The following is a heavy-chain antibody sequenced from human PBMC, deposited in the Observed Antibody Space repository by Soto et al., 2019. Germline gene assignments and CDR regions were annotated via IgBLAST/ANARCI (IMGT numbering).Heavy chain of an antibody. CDR1: GSTFTNYA. Sequence: QVHLVQSGAEVKKPGASVKVSCKPSGSTFTNYAVHWVRQAPGQRLEWMGWINVGDGNTKYSQNFQGRVAISRDTSANTAYMELSSLRSEDTGVYYCAGDVESNWIDPWGQGTLVTVSS. V-gene: IGHV1-3*01. J-gene: IGHJ5*02. CDR2: INVGDGNT. D-gene: IGHD3-3*01. CDR3: AGDVESNWIDP.